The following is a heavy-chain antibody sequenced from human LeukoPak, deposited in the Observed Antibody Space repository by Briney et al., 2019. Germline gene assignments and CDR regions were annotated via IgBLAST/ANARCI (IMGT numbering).Heavy chain of an antibody. CDR1: GGSISSGDYY. CDR2: IYYSGST. D-gene: IGHD2-2*02. V-gene: IGHV4-30-4*08. Sequence: KPSETLSLTCTVSGGSISSGDYYWSWIRQPPGKGLEWIGYIYYSGSTYYNPSLKSRVTISVDTSKNQFSLKLSSVTAADTAVYYCARTCSSISCYKFGYYYYYMDVWGKGTTVTVSS. J-gene: IGHJ6*03. CDR3: ARTCSSISCYKFGYYYYYMDV.